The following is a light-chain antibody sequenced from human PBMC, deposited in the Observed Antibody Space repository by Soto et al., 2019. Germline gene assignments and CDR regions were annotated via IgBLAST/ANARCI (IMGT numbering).Light chain of an antibody. V-gene: IGKV3-15*01. CDR3: QQYNTWPRT. CDR2: DAS. J-gene: IGKJ1*01. CDR1: QSVGST. Sequence: EKVMTQSPATLSVSPGERATLSCRATQSVGSTLAWYQQKPGQPPRLLIYDASTRATGIPARFSGSGSGTEFTPRTSRPQFQDFAVYYCQQYNTWPRTFGQGTKVEIK.